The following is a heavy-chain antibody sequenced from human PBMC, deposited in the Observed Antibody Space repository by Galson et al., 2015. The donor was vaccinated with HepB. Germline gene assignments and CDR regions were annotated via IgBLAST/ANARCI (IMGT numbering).Heavy chain of an antibody. V-gene: IGHV3-72*01. CDR3: VRDGTYYDFWSSSYYYYMDV. CDR1: GFTFSDHY. CDR2: IRNKANSFTT. D-gene: IGHD3-3*01. J-gene: IGHJ6*03. Sequence: LRLSCAASGFTFSDHYMDWVRQAPGKGLEWVGRIRNKANSFTTEYAASVKGRFTISRDDSKNSLFLQMNSLKTEDTAVYYCVRDGTYYDFWSSSYYYYMDVWGKGTTVTVSS.